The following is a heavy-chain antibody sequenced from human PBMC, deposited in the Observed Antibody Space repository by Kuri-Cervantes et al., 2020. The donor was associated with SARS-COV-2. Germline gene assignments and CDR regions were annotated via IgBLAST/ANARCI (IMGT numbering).Heavy chain of an antibody. J-gene: IGHJ5*02. V-gene: IGHV3-30-3*01. CDR2: ISYDGSNK. D-gene: IGHD4-23*01. Sequence: GESLKISCAASGFTFSSYAMHWVRQAPGKGLEWVAVISYDGSNKYYADSVKGRFTISRDNSKNTLYLQMNSLRAEDTAVYYCARGASYGGFRNSGWFDPWGQGTLVTVSS. CDR3: ARGASYGGFRNSGWFDP. CDR1: GFTFSSYA.